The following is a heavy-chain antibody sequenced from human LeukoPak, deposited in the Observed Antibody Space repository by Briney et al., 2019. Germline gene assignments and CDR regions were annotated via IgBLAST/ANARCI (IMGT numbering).Heavy chain of an antibody. Sequence: SGGSLRLSCAASGFTFSSYSMNWVRQAPGKGREWVSSISSSSSYIYYADSVKGRFTIYRDNAKNSLYLQMNSLRAEDTAVYYCAREAGSGSSYWGQGTLVTVSS. V-gene: IGHV3-21*01. CDR2: ISSSSSYI. CDR1: GFTFSSYS. CDR3: AREAGSGSSY. J-gene: IGHJ4*02. D-gene: IGHD3-10*01.